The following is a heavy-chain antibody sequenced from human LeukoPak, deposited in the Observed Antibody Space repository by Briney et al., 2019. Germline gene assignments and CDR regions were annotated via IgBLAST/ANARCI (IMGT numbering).Heavy chain of an antibody. Sequence: SETLSLXCTVSGGSSSSGDYYWSWSRQPPGKGQEWIGYISYSGSTYTYYNPSLKSRVTISVDTSKNQFSLKLSSVTAADTAVYYCAREERRDDYKFDYWGQGTLVTVSS. J-gene: IGHJ4*02. CDR2: ISYSG. D-gene: IGHD5-24*01. V-gene: IGHV4-30-4*08. CDR1: GGSSSSGDYY. CDR3: AREERRDDYKFDY.